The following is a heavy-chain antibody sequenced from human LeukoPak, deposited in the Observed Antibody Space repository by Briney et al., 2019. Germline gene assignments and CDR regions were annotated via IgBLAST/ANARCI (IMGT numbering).Heavy chain of an antibody. J-gene: IGHJ4*02. CDR1: GYSFISYW. CDR3: ASSYVDTAMVADY. Sequence: GESLKISCKGSGYSFISYWIGWVRQMPGKGLEWMGIIYPGDSDTRYSPSFQGQVTISADKSISTAYLQWSSLKASDTAMYYCASSYVDTAMVADYWGQGTLVTVSS. D-gene: IGHD5-18*01. V-gene: IGHV5-51*01. CDR2: IYPGDSDT.